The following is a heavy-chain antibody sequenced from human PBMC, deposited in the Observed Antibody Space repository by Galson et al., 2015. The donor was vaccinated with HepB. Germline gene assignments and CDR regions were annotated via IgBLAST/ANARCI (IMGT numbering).Heavy chain of an antibody. CDR3: AKEFGMTAAYFDL. Sequence: SLRLSCAASGFTFSSYGMHWVRQAPGKGLEWVAVISYDGSNKYYADSVKGRFTISRDNSKNTLYLQMNSLRAEDTAVYYCAKEFGMTAAYFDLWGRGTLFTVSS. V-gene: IGHV3-30*18. J-gene: IGHJ2*01. D-gene: IGHD2-2*01. CDR1: GFTFSSYG. CDR2: ISYDGSNK.